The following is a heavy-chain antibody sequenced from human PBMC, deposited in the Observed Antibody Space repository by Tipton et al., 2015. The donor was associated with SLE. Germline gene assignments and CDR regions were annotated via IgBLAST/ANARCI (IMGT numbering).Heavy chain of an antibody. CDR3: ASGRTGSGYYYYGMDV. D-gene: IGHD1-26*01. V-gene: IGHV3-23*01. Sequence: SLRLSCAASGFTFSSYAMSWVRQAPGKGLEWVSAISGSGGSTYYADSVKGRFTISRDNAKNSLYLQMNSLRAEDTAVYYCASGRTGSGYYYYGMDVWGQGTTVTVSS. CDR2: ISGSGGST. CDR1: GFTFSSYA. J-gene: IGHJ6*02.